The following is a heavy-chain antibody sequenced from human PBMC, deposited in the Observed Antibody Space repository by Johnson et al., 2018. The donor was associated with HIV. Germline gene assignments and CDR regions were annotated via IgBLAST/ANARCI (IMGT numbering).Heavy chain of an antibody. D-gene: IGHD2-2*01. J-gene: IGHJ3*02. CDR1: GFIFSDSW. Sequence: VQLVESGGGLVKPGGSLRLSCAASGFIFSDSWMHWVRQAPGKGLEWVSFIRYDGTNKYYADSVKDRFTISRDNSKNTLYVEMNSLRVEDTALYYCARDRCSSTTCLDAFDIWGQGTMVTVSS. CDR3: ARDRCSSTTCLDAFDI. V-gene: IGHV3-30*02. CDR2: IRYDGTNK.